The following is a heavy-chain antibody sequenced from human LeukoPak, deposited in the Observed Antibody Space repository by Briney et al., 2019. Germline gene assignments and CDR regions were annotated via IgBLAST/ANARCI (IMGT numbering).Heavy chain of an antibody. CDR3: AREFPHDYGDYSPFDY. D-gene: IGHD4-17*01. J-gene: IGHJ4*02. V-gene: IGHV1-69*06. CDR1: GGTFSSYA. CDR2: IIPIFGTA. Sequence: AASVKVSCKASGGTFSSYAISWVRQAPGQGLEWMGGIIPIFGTANYAQKFQGRVTITADKSTSTAYMELSSLRAEDTAVYYCAREFPHDYGDYSPFDYWGQGTLVTVSS.